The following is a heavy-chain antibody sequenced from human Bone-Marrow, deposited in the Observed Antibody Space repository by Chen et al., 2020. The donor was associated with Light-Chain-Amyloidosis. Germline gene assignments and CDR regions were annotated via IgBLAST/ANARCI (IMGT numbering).Heavy chain of an antibody. V-gene: IGHV3-33*08. CDR3: ARDFQFWRGGAPFDL. CDR1: KFMCRPHG. Sequence: QGQLVQSGGGVVQPGNSLTVSCVASKFMCRPHGMHGVRQSPGKGLEWVALIWYDETTKFYGEAVKRRFNISRDNSNNTLFLNMTNLRAEDTAVYFCARDFQFWRGGAPFDLWGQGTHVSVSS. J-gene: IGHJ5*02. CDR2: IWYDETTK. D-gene: IGHD3-16*01.